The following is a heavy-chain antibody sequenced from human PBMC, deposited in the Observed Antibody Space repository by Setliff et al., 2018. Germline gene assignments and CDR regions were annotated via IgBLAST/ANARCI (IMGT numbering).Heavy chain of an antibody. CDR1: GGSITTTSYY. J-gene: IGHJ4*02. CDR2: FYYLGSP. Sequence: SETLSLTCTVSGGSITTTSYYWGWVRQPPGKGLEWIGTFYYLGSPFYNPSLKSRVTISADTSKNQFSLKLSSVIAADTALYYCARGGTYRYFDYWGQGTLVTVSS. V-gene: IGHV4-39*07. CDR3: ARGGTYRYFDY.